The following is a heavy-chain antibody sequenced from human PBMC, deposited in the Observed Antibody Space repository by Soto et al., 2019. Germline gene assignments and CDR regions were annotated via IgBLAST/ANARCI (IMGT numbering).Heavy chain of an antibody. J-gene: IGHJ4*02. Sequence: QVQLVQSGAEVKKPGSSVKVSCKASGGTFSSYTISWVRQATGQGLEWMGRIIPILGIANYAQKFQGRVTITADKSTSTAYMELSSLRSEDTAVYYCARSIVVVPATYYFDYWGQGTLVTVSS. D-gene: IGHD2-2*01. CDR2: IIPILGIA. CDR3: ARSIVVVPATYYFDY. CDR1: GGTFSSYT. V-gene: IGHV1-69*02.